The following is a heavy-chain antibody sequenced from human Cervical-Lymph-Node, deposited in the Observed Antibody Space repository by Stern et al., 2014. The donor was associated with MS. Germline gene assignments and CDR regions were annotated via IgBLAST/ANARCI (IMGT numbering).Heavy chain of an antibody. CDR2: IVVGSGNT. Sequence: QLVQSGPEVKKPGTSVKVSCKASGFTFTSSAVQWVRQARGQRLEWIGWIVVGSGNTNYAQKFQERVTITRDMSTSTAYMELSSLRSEDTAVYYCAAEPMYYSDSVGAFDIRGQGTMVTVSS. V-gene: IGHV1-58*01. D-gene: IGHD3-22*01. J-gene: IGHJ3*02. CDR3: AAEPMYYSDSVGAFDI. CDR1: GFTFTSSA.